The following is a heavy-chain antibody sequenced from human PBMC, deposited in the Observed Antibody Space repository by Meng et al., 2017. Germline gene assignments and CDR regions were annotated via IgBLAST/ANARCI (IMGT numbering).Heavy chain of an antibody. CDR3: AREVADIVVVVAAHDAFDI. CDR1: GGSISSYY. J-gene: IGHJ3*02. CDR2: IYYSGST. V-gene: IGHV4-59*06. D-gene: IGHD2-15*01. Sequence: SETLSLTCTVSGGSISSYYWSWIRQPPGKGLEWIGYIYYSGSTYYNPSLKSRVTISVDTSKNQFSLKLSSVTAADTAVYYCAREVADIVVVVAAHDAFDIWGQGTMVTVSS.